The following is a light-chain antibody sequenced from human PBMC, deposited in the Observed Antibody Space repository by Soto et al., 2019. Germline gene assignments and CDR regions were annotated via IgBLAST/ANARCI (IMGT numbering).Light chain of an antibody. CDR3: QQYGAPPLT. V-gene: IGKV3-20*01. Sequence: EIVLTQSPDTLSLSPGERPTLSCRASQNIYINSLAWYQQRPGQAPRLLIYGGSTRATAVPDRFSGSGSGTDFALTISRLEPEDFAVYYCQQYGAPPLTFGPGTKVD. CDR2: GGS. J-gene: IGKJ3*01. CDR1: QNIYINS.